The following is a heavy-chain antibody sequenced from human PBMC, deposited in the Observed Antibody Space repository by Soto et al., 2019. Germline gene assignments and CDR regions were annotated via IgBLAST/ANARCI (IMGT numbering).Heavy chain of an antibody. J-gene: IGHJ4*02. V-gene: IGHV3-48*03. CDR2: IGSSGSTK. Sequence: PGGSLRLSCTASGFTFSSYEMNWVRQAPGKGLEWVLYIGSSGSTKYYADSVKGRFTISRDNAKNSLYLQMNSLRAEDTAVYYCARGGSSGWYVSPYDYWGQGTLVTVSS. D-gene: IGHD6-19*01. CDR3: ARGGSSGWYVSPYDY. CDR1: GFTFSSYE.